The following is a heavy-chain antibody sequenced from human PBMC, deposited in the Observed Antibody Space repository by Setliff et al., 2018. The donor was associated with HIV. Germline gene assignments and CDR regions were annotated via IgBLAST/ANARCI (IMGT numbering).Heavy chain of an antibody. D-gene: IGHD6-19*01. Sequence: ASVKVSCKVSGYTLTELSMHWVRQAPGKGLEWMGGFDPEDGETIYAQKFQGRVTITRDTSANTAYMELGSLRSEDTAVYYCARGSCSGCYLSDYWGLGTLVTVSS. CDR3: ARGSCSGCYLSDY. CDR2: FDPEDGET. V-gene: IGHV1-24*01. CDR1: GYTLTELS. J-gene: IGHJ4*02.